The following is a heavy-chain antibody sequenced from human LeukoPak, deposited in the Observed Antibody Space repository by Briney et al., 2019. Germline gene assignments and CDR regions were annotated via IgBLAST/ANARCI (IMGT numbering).Heavy chain of an antibody. D-gene: IGHD2-2*01. Sequence: SSETLSLTCTVSGGSLTGYFWSWIRQPPGKGLEWVGYVFYEGNTNYNPSLKSRVTTSVDTSKNQFSLRLNSVTAADTAVYYCVRQGTITYAYFDSWGQGVLVTVSS. J-gene: IGHJ4*02. CDR2: VFYEGNT. CDR1: GGSLTGYF. CDR3: VRQGTITYAYFDS. V-gene: IGHV4-59*08.